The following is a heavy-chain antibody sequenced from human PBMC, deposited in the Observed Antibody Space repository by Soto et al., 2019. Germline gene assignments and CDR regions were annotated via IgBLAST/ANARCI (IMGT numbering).Heavy chain of an antibody. CDR2: INAGNGNT. CDR3: ARGRFGVVILNYYYYGMDV. V-gene: IGHV1-3*01. Sequence: ASVKVSCKASGYTFTSYAMHWVRQAPGQRLEWMGWINAGNGNTKYSQKFQGRVTITRDTSASTAYMELSSLRSEDTAVYYCARGRFGVVILNYYYYGMDVWGQGTTVTVSS. D-gene: IGHD3-3*01. CDR1: GYTFTSYA. J-gene: IGHJ6*02.